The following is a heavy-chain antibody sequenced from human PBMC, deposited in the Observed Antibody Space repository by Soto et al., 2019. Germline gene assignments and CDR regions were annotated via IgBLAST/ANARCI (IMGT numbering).Heavy chain of an antibody. J-gene: IGHJ5*02. D-gene: IGHD1-26*01. CDR2: TYHTGTT. CDR1: GGSINSGGYS. Sequence: SETLSLTCTVSGGSINSGGYSWTWIRQPPGKGLEWIGFTYHTGTTYYNPSLKSRVTISVDRSKNQFSLKLNSVTAADTAVYYCARSTSSRYSGSSYWFDPWGQGTLVTVSS. CDR3: ARSTSSRYSGSSYWFDP. V-gene: IGHV4-30-2*01.